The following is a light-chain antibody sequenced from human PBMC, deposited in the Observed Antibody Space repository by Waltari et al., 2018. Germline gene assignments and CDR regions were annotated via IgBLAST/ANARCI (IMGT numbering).Light chain of an antibody. J-gene: IGLJ2*01. V-gene: IGLV2-8*01. Sequence: QSALTQPPSASGPPGQSVTISCTGTSRDVGASNYLSWYQQYPGSPPQLIIYDVVKRPSGVPDRFSGSKPGNTASLPVSGLQAEDEADYYCSSHAGSDNGGVFGGGTKLTVL. CDR3: SSHAGSDNGGV. CDR1: SRDVGASNY. CDR2: DVV.